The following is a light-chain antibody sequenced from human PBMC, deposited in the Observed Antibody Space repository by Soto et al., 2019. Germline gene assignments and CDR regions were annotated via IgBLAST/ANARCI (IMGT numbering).Light chain of an antibody. V-gene: IGLV2-14*01. J-gene: IGLJ3*02. CDR2: GVT. CDR1: SSDVGGYNY. CDR3: SSFRSGSVVL. Sequence: QSALTQPASVSGSPGQSITISCTGTSSDVGGYNYVSWYQQHPGKAPKLVIYGVTYRPSGVSARFSGSKFQNTASLTISWLQAEDEADYYCSSFRSGSVVLFGGGTKLTVL.